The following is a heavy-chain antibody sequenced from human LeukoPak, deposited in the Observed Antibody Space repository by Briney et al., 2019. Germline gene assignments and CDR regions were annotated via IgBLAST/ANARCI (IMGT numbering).Heavy chain of an antibody. CDR3: ARDFSKYYLDY. CDR1: GFNFRSYG. V-gene: IGHV3-48*03. D-gene: IGHD6-13*01. Sequence: SGGSLRLSCAASGFNFRSYGMNWVRQAPGKGLEWVSYIGSSGTTAYYADSVKGRFTISRDNAKNSLYLQMNSLRAEDTAVYYCARDFSKYYLDYWGQGTLVTVSS. CDR2: IGSSGTTA. J-gene: IGHJ4*02.